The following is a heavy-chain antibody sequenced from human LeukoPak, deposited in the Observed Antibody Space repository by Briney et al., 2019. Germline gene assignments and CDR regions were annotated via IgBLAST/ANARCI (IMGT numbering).Heavy chain of an antibody. V-gene: IGHV1-3*01. D-gene: IGHD4-17*01. J-gene: IGHJ4*02. Sequence: ASVKVSCKASGYTFTSYAMHWVRQAPGQRLEWMGWINAGNGNTKYSQKFQGRVTITRDTSASTAYMELSSLRSEDTAVYYCARCLLTTFVGFDYWHQGTLVTVCS. CDR3: ARCLLTTFVGFDY. CDR1: GYTFTSYA. CDR2: INAGNGNT.